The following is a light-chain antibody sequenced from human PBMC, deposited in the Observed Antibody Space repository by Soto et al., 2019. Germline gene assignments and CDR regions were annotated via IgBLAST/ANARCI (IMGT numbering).Light chain of an antibody. Sequence: EMVMTQSPATLSVSPGERATLSCRASQSVSTDLAWYQQKPGQAPRLLIYGASTRPTGIPTRFSGSGSGTDYSLTISSLLSEDFAVYYCKQYNIWSRSTFGQGTKVEIK. J-gene: IGKJ1*01. CDR3: KQYNIWSRST. V-gene: IGKV3-15*01. CDR2: GAS. CDR1: QSVSTD.